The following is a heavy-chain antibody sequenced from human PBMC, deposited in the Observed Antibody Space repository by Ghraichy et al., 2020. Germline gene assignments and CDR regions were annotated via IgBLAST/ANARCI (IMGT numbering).Heavy chain of an antibody. CDR2: IYTSGST. CDR1: GGSISSYY. CDR3: AREWVCTSCITYYYYGMDV. J-gene: IGHJ6*02. D-gene: IGHD2-2*01. V-gene: IGHV4-4*07. Sequence: SETLSLTCTVSGGSISSYYWSWIRQPAGKGLEWIGRIYTSGSTNYNPSLKSRVTMSVDTSKNQFSLKLSSVTAADTAVYYCAREWVCTSCITYYYYGMDVWGQGTTVTVYS.